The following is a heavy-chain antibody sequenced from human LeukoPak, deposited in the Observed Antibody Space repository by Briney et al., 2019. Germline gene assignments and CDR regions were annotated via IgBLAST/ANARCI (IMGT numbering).Heavy chain of an antibody. Sequence: GGSLRLSCAASGFPFSSYAMRWVRQAPGKGLEWVSAISGSGGSTYYADSVKGRFTISRDNSKNTLYLQMNSLRAEDTAVYYCAKFGELQSFDYWGQGTLVTVSS. V-gene: IGHV3-23*01. CDR1: GFPFSSYA. CDR2: ISGSGGST. CDR3: AKFGELQSFDY. J-gene: IGHJ4*02. D-gene: IGHD1-26*01.